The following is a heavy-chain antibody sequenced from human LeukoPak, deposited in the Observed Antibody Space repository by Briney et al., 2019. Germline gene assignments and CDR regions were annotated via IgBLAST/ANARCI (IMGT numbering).Heavy chain of an antibody. CDR1: GFTVSSNY. V-gene: IGHV3-66*01. CDR2: IYSGGST. CDR3: ARDRTYYGMDV. J-gene: IGHJ6*02. Sequence: GGSLRLSCAASGFTVSSNYMSWVRQAPGKGLEWVSVIYSGGSTYYADSVKGRFTISRDNSKNTLYLQMNSLRAEDTAVYYCARDRTYYGMDVWGQGTTVTVSS.